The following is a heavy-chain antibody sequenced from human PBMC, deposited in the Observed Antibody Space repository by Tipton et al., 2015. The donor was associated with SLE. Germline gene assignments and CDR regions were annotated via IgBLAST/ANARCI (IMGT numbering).Heavy chain of an antibody. J-gene: IGHJ4*02. CDR1: GGSISSGGYF. V-gene: IGHV4-61*09. CDR2: IYTRGRA. CDR3: GRDSGPIVGIDY. Sequence: LRLSCTVSGGSISSGGYFWTWIRQPAGKGLEWIGHIYTRGRANFNPSRKSRVSIAVDNSKQQFSLKLNSVTGADTAVYYCGRDSGPIVGIDYWGQGTLVTVSS. D-gene: IGHD1-26*01.